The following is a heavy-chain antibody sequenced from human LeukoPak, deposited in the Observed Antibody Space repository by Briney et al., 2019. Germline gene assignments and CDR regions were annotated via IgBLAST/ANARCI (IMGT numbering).Heavy chain of an antibody. CDR3: AKAQRWLQLPDY. Sequence: GGSLRLSCAASGFTFSSYGMHWVRQAPGKGLEWVAVISYDGSNKYYADSVKGRFTISRDNSKNTLYLQMNSLRAEDTAVYYCAKAQRWLQLPDYWGQGTLVTVSS. J-gene: IGHJ4*02. V-gene: IGHV3-30*18. D-gene: IGHD5-24*01. CDR2: ISYDGSNK. CDR1: GFTFSSYG.